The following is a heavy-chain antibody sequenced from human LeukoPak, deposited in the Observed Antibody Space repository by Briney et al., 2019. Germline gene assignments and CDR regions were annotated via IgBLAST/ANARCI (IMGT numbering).Heavy chain of an antibody. D-gene: IGHD5-24*01. CDR3: ARSHRMATIPAHFDY. J-gene: IGHJ4*02. Sequence: GGSLRLSCAASGFSFSTYSMSWVRQAPGKGLEWVSVISDTGATKFYADSVKGRFTISRDNSKNTLYLQMSSLRVEDTAVYYCARSHRMATIPAHFDYWGQGTLVTVSS. V-gene: IGHV3-23*01. CDR1: GFSFSTYS. CDR2: ISDTGATK.